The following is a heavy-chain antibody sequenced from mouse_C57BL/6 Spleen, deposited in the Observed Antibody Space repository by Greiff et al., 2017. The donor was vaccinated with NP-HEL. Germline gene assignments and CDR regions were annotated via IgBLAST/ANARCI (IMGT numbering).Heavy chain of an antibody. CDR2: IDPEDGDT. Sequence: EVQLQQSGAELVRPGASVKLSCTASGFNIKDYYMHWVKQRPEQGLEWIGRIDPEDGDTEYAPKFQGKATMTADTSSNTAYLQLSSLTSEDTAVYYCTTGGYGYDERGEWFAYWGQGTLVTVSA. D-gene: IGHD2-2*01. CDR3: TTGGYGYDERGEWFAY. V-gene: IGHV14-1*01. J-gene: IGHJ3*01. CDR1: GFNIKDYY.